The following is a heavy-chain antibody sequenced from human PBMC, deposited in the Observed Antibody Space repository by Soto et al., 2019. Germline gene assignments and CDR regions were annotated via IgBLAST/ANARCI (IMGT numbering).Heavy chain of an antibody. J-gene: IGHJ3*02. CDR2: IIPIFGTA. Sequence: GASVKVSCKASGGTFSSYAISWVRQAPGQGLEWTGGIIPIFGTANYAQKFQGRVTITADESTSTAYMELSSLKASDTAMYYCASHLRTGYNSGLGAFDIWGQGTMVTVSS. CDR1: GGTFSSYA. V-gene: IGHV1-69*13. CDR3: ASHLRTGYNSGLGAFDI. D-gene: IGHD5-12*01.